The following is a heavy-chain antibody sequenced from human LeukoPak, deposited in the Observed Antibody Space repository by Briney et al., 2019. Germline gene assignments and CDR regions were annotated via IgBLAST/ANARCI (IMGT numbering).Heavy chain of an antibody. CDR1: GDSISSYY. CDR2: IYYSGTT. CDR3: ARHFTYYYDSSGYPRDAFDI. D-gene: IGHD3-22*01. V-gene: IGHV4-59*08. J-gene: IGHJ3*02. Sequence: SETLSLTCSVSGDSISSYYWSWIRQPPGKGLEWIGYIYYSGTTKYNPSLKSRVTISIDMSKNQFSLTLSSVTAADTALYYCARHFTYYYDSSGYPRDAFDIWGQGTMVTVSS.